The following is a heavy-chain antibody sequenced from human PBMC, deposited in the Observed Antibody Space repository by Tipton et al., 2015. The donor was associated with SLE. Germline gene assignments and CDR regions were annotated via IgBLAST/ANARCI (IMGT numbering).Heavy chain of an antibody. CDR3: ARHKDFLEWLSSANWFDP. V-gene: IGHV4-39*07. D-gene: IGHD3-3*01. CDR2: IYYSGST. Sequence: TLSLTCTVSGGPISSSSYYWGWIRQPPGKGLEWIGSIYYSGSTYYNPSLKSRVTISVDTSKNQFSLKLSSVTAADTAVYYCARHKDFLEWLSSANWFDPWGQGTLVTVSS. CDR1: GGPISSSSYY. J-gene: IGHJ5*02.